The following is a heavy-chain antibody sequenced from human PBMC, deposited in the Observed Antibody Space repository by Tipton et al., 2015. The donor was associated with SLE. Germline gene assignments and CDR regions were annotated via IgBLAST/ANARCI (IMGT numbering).Heavy chain of an antibody. V-gene: IGHV4-59*01. CDR3: ARTRDYDFWGHRLPEAFDI. CDR2: IYYSGST. Sequence: TLSLTCTVSGGSISSYYWSWIRQPPGKGLEWIGYIYYSGSTNYNPSLKSRVTISVDTSKNQFSLKLSSVTAADTAVYYCARTRDYDFWGHRLPEAFDIWGQGTKVTVSS. D-gene: IGHD3-3*01. CDR1: GGSISSYY. J-gene: IGHJ3*02.